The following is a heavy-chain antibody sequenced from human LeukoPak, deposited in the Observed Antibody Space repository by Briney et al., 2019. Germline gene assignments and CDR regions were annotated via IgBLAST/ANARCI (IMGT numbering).Heavy chain of an antibody. Sequence: GGSLRLSCAASGFTFSSYAMHWVRQAPGKGLEYVSAISSNGGSTYYANSVKGRFTIPRDNSKNTLYLQMGSLRAEDMAVYYCARVPYGGYVDYWGQGTLVTVSS. CDR1: GFTFSSYA. CDR3: ARVPYGGYVDY. J-gene: IGHJ4*02. CDR2: ISSNGGST. D-gene: IGHD4/OR15-4a*01. V-gene: IGHV3-64*01.